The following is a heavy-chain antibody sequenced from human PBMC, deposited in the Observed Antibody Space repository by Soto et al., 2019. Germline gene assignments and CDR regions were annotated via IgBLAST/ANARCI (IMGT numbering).Heavy chain of an antibody. CDR2: IYYSGTT. CDR1: GGSISSGGYY. D-gene: IGHD2-21*01. V-gene: IGHV4-31*03. Sequence: QVQLQESGPGLVKPSQTLSLTCTVSGGSISSGGYYWYWIRQHPGKGLEWIGYIYYSGTTYYNPSIKSRVTISVHTSKHQFSLKLSSVTAADTDVYYCAASCVACGGFNYYGMDVWGQGTTVTVSS. J-gene: IGHJ6*02. CDR3: AASCVACGGFNYYGMDV.